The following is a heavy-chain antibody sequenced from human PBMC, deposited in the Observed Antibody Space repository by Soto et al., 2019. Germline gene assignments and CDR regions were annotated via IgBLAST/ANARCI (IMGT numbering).Heavy chain of an antibody. Sequence: QVQLVQSGAEVKKPGSSVKVSCKASGGTFSSYAISWARQAPGQGLEWMGGIIPIFGTANYAQKFQGRVTITADESTSTAYMELSSLRSEDTAVYYCARVDSSSPAYYYYGMDVWGQGTTVTVSS. CDR3: ARVDSSSPAYYYYGMDV. J-gene: IGHJ6*02. D-gene: IGHD6-13*01. V-gene: IGHV1-69*01. CDR1: GGTFSSYA. CDR2: IIPIFGTA.